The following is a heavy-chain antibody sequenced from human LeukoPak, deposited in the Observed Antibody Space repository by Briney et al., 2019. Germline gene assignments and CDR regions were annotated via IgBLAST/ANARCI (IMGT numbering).Heavy chain of an antibody. V-gene: IGHV3-23*01. CDR3: AKYLAYYDFWSGYLYYYYGMDV. CDR1: GFTFSSYA. D-gene: IGHD3-3*01. J-gene: IGHJ6*02. CDR2: ISGSGGST. Sequence: GGSLRLSCAASGFTFSSYAMSWVRQAPGKGLEWVSAISGSGGSTYYADSVKGRFTISRDNSKNTLYLQMNSLRAEDTAVYYCAKYLAYYDFWSGYLYYYYGMDVWGQGTTVTVSS.